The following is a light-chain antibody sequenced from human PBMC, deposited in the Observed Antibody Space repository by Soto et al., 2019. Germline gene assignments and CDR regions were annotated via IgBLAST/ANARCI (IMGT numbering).Light chain of an antibody. CDR2: GAS. CDR1: QTVISN. J-gene: IGKJ1*01. Sequence: EIVMTQSPATLSVSPGERATLSCRTSQTVISNLDWYQQRPGQAPRLLIDGASTRATGIPARFSGSGSGTEFTLTIRSLQSEDFAVSYCQQYNHWPPWTFGQGTKVEI. CDR3: QQYNHWPPWT. V-gene: IGKV3-15*01.